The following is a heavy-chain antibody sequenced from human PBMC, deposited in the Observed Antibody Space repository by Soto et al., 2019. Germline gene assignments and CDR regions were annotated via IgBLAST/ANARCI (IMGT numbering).Heavy chain of an antibody. D-gene: IGHD6-6*01. V-gene: IGHV2-5*02. J-gene: IGHJ3*02. CDR1: GFSLSTSGAG. CDR3: AHFSYSSFYPSVNFDAFDI. CDR2: ISWDDEK. Sequence: QITLKESGPTLVKPTQTLTLTCTFSGFSLSTSGAGVGWIRQPPGKALEWLALISWDDEKRYSPSLKSRLTITKDPAQNQVARTMTNMDPVDTATYYCAHFSYSSFYPSVNFDAFDIWGQGTMVTVSS.